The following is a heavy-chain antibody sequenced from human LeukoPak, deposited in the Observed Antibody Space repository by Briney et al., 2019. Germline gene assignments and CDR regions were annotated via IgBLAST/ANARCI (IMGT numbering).Heavy chain of an antibody. Sequence: SETLSLTCAVYGGSFSGHYWSWIRQPPGKGLEWIGSIYYSGSTYYNPSLKSRVTISVDTSKNQFSLKLSSVTAADTAVYYCARRNDYGSGSYHKNYFDYWGQGTLVTVSS. V-gene: IGHV4-34*01. CDR2: IYYSGST. CDR1: GGSFSGHY. J-gene: IGHJ4*02. D-gene: IGHD3-10*01. CDR3: ARRNDYGSGSYHKNYFDY.